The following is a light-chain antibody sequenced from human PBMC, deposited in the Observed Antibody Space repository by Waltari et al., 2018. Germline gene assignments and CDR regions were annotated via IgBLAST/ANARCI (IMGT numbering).Light chain of an antibody. CDR3: QQYYNTPWT. V-gene: IGKV4-1*01. J-gene: IGKJ1*01. CDR2: WAS. Sequence: DIVMTQSPDSLAVSLGERATTNCKSSQSVLYISNNKNYLAWYQQKPGQPPKLLIYWASTRESGVPDRFSGSGSGTDFTLTISNLQAEDVAVYYCQQYYNTPWTFGQGTKVEIK. CDR1: QSVLYISNNKNY.